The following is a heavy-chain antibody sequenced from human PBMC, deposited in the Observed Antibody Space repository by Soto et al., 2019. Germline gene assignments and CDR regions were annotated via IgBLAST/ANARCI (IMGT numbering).Heavy chain of an antibody. CDR2: IFHSGST. CDR3: VRDLGYYGSGSYSNLLDY. Sequence: QVQLQESGPGLVKPSETLSLTCTASGGSITSYYWGWIRQPPGKGLEWIGYIFHSGSTNYNPSLKSRVTISVDTSKNQFFLKLTSVTAADTAVYYCVRDLGYYGSGSYSNLLDYWGQGTLVTVSS. CDR1: GGSITSYY. J-gene: IGHJ4*02. D-gene: IGHD3-10*01. V-gene: IGHV4-59*12.